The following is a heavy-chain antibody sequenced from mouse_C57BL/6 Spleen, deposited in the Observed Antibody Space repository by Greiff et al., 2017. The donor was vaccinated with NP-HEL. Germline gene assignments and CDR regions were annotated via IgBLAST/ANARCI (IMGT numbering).Heavy chain of an antibody. J-gene: IGHJ3*01. D-gene: IGHD2-13*01. Sequence: DVMLVESGGGLVKPGGSLKLSCAASGFTFSDYGMHWVRQAPEKGLEWVAYISSGSSTIYYADTVKGRFTISRDNAKNTLFLQMTSLRSEDTAMYYCAREGDASFAYWGQGTLVTVSA. CDR1: GFTFSDYG. CDR3: AREGDASFAY. CDR2: ISSGSSTI. V-gene: IGHV5-17*01.